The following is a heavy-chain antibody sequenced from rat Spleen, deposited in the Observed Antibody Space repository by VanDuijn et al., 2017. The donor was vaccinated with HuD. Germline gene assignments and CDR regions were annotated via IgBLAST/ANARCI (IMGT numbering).Heavy chain of an antibody. CDR2: INYDGTST. V-gene: IGHV5-29*01. CDR1: GFTFSNYG. CDR3: VRQRGDGRYNGGLDY. J-gene: IGHJ2*01. D-gene: IGHD1-4*01. Sequence: EVQLVESGGGLVQPGRSLKLSCAASGFTFSNYGMAWVCQAPAKGLEWVATINYDGTSTHYRDSVKGRFTISRDSAKNTQYLQMDSLRSEDTATYYCVRQRGDGRYNGGLDYWGQGVMVTVSS.